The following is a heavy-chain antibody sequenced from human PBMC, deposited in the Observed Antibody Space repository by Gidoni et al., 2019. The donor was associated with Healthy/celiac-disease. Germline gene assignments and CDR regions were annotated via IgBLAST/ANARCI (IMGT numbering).Heavy chain of an antibody. Sequence: EVQLLGSGGGLVQPGGSLRPSCPASGSTFRSYAMSWVRPAPGKGRGWVSAISGSGGSTYYADSVKGRFTISRDNSKNTLYLQMNSLRAEDTAVYYCAKDVRGMVRGVIIDYWGQGTLVTVSS. J-gene: IGHJ4*02. D-gene: IGHD3-10*01. CDR3: AKDVRGMVRGVIIDY. V-gene: IGHV3-23*01. CDR2: ISGSGGST. CDR1: GSTFRSYA.